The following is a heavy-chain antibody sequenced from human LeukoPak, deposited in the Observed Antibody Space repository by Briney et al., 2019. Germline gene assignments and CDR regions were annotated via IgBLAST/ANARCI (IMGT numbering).Heavy chain of an antibody. CDR2: ISSSGSTI. J-gene: IGHJ6*02. CDR1: GFTFSDYY. Sequence: GGSLRLSCAASGFTFSDYYMSWIRQAPGKGLEWVSYISSSGSTIYYADSVEGRFTISRDNAKNSLYLQMNSLRAEDTAVYYCARADCSGGSCYYGMDVWGQGTTVTVSS. V-gene: IGHV3-11*01. CDR3: ARADCSGGSCYYGMDV. D-gene: IGHD2-15*01.